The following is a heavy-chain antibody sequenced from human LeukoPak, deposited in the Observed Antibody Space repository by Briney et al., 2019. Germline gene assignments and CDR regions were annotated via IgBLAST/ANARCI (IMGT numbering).Heavy chain of an antibody. CDR3: ARGYYYDSSCYYSIFDY. V-gene: IGHV4-59*01. J-gene: IGHJ4*02. CDR1: GGSISSYY. CDR2: IYYSGST. Sequence: SETLSLTCTVSGGSISSYYWSWIRQPPGKGLEWIGYIYYSGSTNYNPSLKSRVTISVDTSKNQFSLKLSSVTAADTAVYYCARGYYYDSSCYYSIFDYWGQGTLVTVSS. D-gene: IGHD3-22*01.